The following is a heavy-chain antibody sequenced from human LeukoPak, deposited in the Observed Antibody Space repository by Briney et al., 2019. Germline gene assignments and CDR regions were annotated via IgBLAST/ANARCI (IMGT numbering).Heavy chain of an antibody. J-gene: IGHJ4*02. CDR1: GFTFDDYG. D-gene: IGHD3-22*01. CDR3: ARGSYYYESSS. Sequence: GGSLRLSCAASGFTFDDYGMSWVRQAPGKGLVWVSRINSDGSSITYADSAKGRFTISRDNAKNTLYLQMNSLRAEDTAVYYCARGSYYYESSSWGQGTLVTVSS. V-gene: IGHV3-74*01. CDR2: INSDGSSI.